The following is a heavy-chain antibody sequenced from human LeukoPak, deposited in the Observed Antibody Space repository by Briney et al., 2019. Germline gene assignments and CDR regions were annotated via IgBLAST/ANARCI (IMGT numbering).Heavy chain of an antibody. CDR3: AKSYYYDSSGYYDY. CDR1: GFTFDDYA. J-gene: IGHJ4*02. CDR2: ISWNSGSI. D-gene: IGHD3-22*01. V-gene: IGHV3-9*01. Sequence: GGSLRLSCAASGFTFDDYAMHWVRQAPGKGLEWVSGISWNSGSIGYADSVKGRFTISRDNAKNSLYLQMNSLRAEDTALYYCAKSYYYDSSGYYDYWGQGTLVTVSS.